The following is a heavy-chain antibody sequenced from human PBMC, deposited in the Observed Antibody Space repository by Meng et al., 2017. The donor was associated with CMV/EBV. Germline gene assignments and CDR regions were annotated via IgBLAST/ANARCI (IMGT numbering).Heavy chain of an antibody. D-gene: IGHD2-21*01. CDR1: GYTFTSYG. CDR3: ARDDKAYCGGDCSPVTYYYYYGMDV. CDR2: ISAYNGNT. J-gene: IGHJ6*02. V-gene: IGHV1-18*01. Sequence: ASVKVSCKASGYTFTSYGISWVRQAPGQGLEWMEWISAYNGNTNYAQKLQGRVTMTTDTSTSTAYMELRSLRSDDTAVYYCARDDKAYCGGDCSPVTYYYYYGMDVWGQGTTVTVSS.